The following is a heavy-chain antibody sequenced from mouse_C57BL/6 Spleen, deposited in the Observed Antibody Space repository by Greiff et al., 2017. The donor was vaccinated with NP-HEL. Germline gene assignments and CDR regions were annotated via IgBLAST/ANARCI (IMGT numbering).Heavy chain of an antibody. CDR2: IYPGDGDT. CDR3: ADYYGSSYGGFAY. CDR1: GYAFSSSW. Sequence: VKLQQSGPELVKPGASVKISCKASGYAFSSSWMNWVKQRPGKGLEWIGRIYPGDGDTNYNGKFKGKATLTADKSSSTAYMQLSSLTSEDSAVYFCADYYGSSYGGFAYWGQGTLVTVSA. D-gene: IGHD1-1*01. J-gene: IGHJ3*01. V-gene: IGHV1-82*01.